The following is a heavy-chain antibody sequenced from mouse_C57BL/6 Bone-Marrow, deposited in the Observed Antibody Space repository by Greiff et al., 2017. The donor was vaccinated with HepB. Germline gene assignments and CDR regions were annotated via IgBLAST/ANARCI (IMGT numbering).Heavy chain of an antibody. Sequence: DVKLVESGGDLVKPGGSLKLSCAASGFTFSSYGMSWVRQTPDKRLEWVATISCGGSYTYYPDSVKGRFTISRDNAKNTLYLQMSSLKSEDTAMYYCAREGLRRRAMDYWGQGTSVTVSS. CDR1: GFTFSSYG. CDR3: AREGLRRRAMDY. V-gene: IGHV5-6*02. D-gene: IGHD2-4*01. J-gene: IGHJ4*01. CDR2: ISCGGSYT.